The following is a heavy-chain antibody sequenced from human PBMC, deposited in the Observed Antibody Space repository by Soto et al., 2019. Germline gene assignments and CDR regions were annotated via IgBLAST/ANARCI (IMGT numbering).Heavy chain of an antibody. D-gene: IGHD3-16*01. CDR2: ISPYTGNT. V-gene: IGHV1-18*01. Sequence: QVQLVQSGDEVKKPGASVKVSCKASGYIFVNYGIAWVRQAPGQGLEWMGGISPYTGNTHSATKVQGRLTMTTDTSTSTAYMDLWSLTSDDTAVYYCVMVDNYVTPTPQDVWGQGTKVTVSS. J-gene: IGHJ6*02. CDR1: GYIFVNYG. CDR3: VMVDNYVTPTPQDV.